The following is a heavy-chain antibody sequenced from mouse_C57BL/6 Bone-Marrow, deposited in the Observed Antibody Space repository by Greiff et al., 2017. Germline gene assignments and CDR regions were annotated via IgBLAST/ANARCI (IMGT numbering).Heavy chain of an antibody. CDR2: ISSGSSTI. Sequence: EVKLMESGGGLVKPGGSLKLSCAASGFTFSDYGMHWVRQAPEKGLEWVAYISSGSSTIYYADTVKGRFTISRDNAKNTLFLQMTSLRSEDTAMYYCARKAYYSNYFFAYWGQGTLVTVSA. J-gene: IGHJ3*01. CDR3: ARKAYYSNYFFAY. D-gene: IGHD2-5*01. V-gene: IGHV5-17*01. CDR1: GFTFSDYG.